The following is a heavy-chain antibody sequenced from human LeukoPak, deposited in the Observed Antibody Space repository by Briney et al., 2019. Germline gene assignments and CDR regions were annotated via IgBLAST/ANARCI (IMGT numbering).Heavy chain of an antibody. CDR3: ARDQGTYGSASIDAFDI. CDR1: GFTVSSNY. J-gene: IGHJ3*02. CDR2: IYSGGST. D-gene: IGHD3-10*01. V-gene: IGHV3-53*01. Sequence: GGSLRLSCAASGFTVSSNYMSWVRQAPGKGLEWVSVIYSGGSTYYADSVKGRFTISRDNSKNTLYLQMNSLRAEDTAVYYCARDQGTYGSASIDAFDIWGQGTMVTVSS.